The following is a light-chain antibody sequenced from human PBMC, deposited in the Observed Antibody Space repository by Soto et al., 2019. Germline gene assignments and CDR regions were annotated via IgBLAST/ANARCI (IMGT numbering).Light chain of an antibody. CDR1: QSVSNNY. V-gene: IGKV3-11*01. CDR2: DTS. CDR3: QQRHNWPIT. Sequence: EIVLTQSPVIVSLSPGERATLSCRASQSVSNNYLAWYQQKPGQPPRLIIYDTSNRATGIPARFSGSGSGTDFTLTISGLEPADLGVYYCQQRHNWPITFGQGTRLEIK. J-gene: IGKJ5*01.